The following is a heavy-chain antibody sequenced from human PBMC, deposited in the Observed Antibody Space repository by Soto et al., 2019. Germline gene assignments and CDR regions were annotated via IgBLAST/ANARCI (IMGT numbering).Heavy chain of an antibody. V-gene: IGHV1-46*02. CDR3: ASDYNAYQRQHVFDI. J-gene: IGHJ3*02. CDR2: INPSGAST. Sequence: QVQLVQSGAEVKKPGASVKVGCKASGYSFNSYYMHWVRQAPGQGPEWMGVINPSGASTSYAQKFQGRITMTRDTSTSTVYMELSSLRSEDTALYYCASDYNAYQRQHVFDIWGQGTLVTVSS. D-gene: IGHD3-10*01. CDR1: GYSFNSYY.